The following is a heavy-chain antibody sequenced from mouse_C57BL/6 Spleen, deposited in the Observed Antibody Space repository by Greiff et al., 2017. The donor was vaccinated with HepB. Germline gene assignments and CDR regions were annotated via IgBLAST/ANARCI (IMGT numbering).Heavy chain of an antibody. D-gene: IGHD4-1*01. J-gene: IGHJ2*01. CDR2: ISDGGSYT. CDR1: GFTFSSYA. Sequence: EVQRVESGGGLVKPGGSLKLSCAASGFTFSSYAMSWVRQTPEKRLEWVATISDGGSYTYYPDNVKGRFTISRDNAKNNLYLQMSHLKSEDTAMYYCARDNWALYYFDYWGQGTTLTVSS. V-gene: IGHV5-4*01. CDR3: ARDNWALYYFDY.